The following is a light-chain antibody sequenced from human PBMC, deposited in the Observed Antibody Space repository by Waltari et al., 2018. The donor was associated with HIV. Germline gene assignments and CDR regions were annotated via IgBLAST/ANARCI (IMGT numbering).Light chain of an antibody. CDR3: QQYET. CDR2: GAS. V-gene: IGKV3-15*01. J-gene: IGKJ1*01. CDR1: QSVSSN. Sequence: ETVMRQSPDTLSVSPGERATLSCRTSQSVSSNLAWYQQKPGQAPRLLIYGASTRATGIPARFSGSGSGTEFILTISRLEPEDFAVYYCQQYETFGQGTKVEIK.